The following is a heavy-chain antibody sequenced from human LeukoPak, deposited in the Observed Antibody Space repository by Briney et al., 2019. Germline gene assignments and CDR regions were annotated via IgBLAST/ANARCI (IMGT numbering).Heavy chain of an antibody. Sequence: ASVKVSCKASGGTFSSYAISWVRQAPGQGLEWMGWMNPNSGNTGYAQKFRGRVTMTRNTSISTAYMELSSLRSEDTAVYYCARGLGGRYFDWLRRGNWFDPWGQGTLVTVSS. CDR1: GGTFSSYA. J-gene: IGHJ5*02. CDR2: MNPNSGNT. V-gene: IGHV1-8*02. D-gene: IGHD3-9*01. CDR3: ARGLGGRYFDWLRRGNWFDP.